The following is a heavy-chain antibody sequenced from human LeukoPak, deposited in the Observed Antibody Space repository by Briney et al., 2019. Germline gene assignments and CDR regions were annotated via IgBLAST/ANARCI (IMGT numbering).Heavy chain of an antibody. CDR3: ASMGILGATRGMDV. D-gene: IGHD1-26*01. Sequence: PGGSLRLSCAASGFTFSTYAMSWVRQAPGKGLEWVSVISDSGGATYYADSVKGRFTISRDNSKNTLYLQMNSLRAEDTAVYHCASMGILGATRGMDVWGQGTTVTVSS. CDR1: GFTFSTYA. CDR2: ISDSGGAT. V-gene: IGHV3-23*01. J-gene: IGHJ6*02.